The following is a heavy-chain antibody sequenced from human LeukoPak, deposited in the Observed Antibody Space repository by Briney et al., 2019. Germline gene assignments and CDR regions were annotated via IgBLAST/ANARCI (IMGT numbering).Heavy chain of an antibody. J-gene: IGHJ4*02. CDR3: ARIITSTWYNEFDC. CDR2: INPNGGGT. V-gene: IGHV1-2*02. CDR1: GYTFTDHY. D-gene: IGHD1-14*01. Sequence: ASVKVSCKASGYTFTDHYLHWLRQAPGQGLEYLGWINPNGGGTNFPQKFQGRVTLTIGTSVNTGYMEITKLTSDDTAVYYCARIITSTWYNEFDCWGQGTLVAVSS.